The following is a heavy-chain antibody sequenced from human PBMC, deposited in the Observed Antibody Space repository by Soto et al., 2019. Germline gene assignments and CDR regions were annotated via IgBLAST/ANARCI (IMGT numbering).Heavy chain of an antibody. CDR3: ARGDATKIVVTTYYAMDV. D-gene: IGHD4-17*01. V-gene: IGHV1-69*12. J-gene: IGHJ6*02. Sequence: QVQLVQSGAEVKKPGSSVKVSCKASGGSLSNYGISWVRQAPVQGLECMGVIIPVFGTANYAQKFQGRVTITADESTNIVYMDVTSLRSEDTAVYYCARGDATKIVVTTYYAMDVWGQGTTVTVSS. CDR1: GGSLSNYG. CDR2: IIPVFGTA.